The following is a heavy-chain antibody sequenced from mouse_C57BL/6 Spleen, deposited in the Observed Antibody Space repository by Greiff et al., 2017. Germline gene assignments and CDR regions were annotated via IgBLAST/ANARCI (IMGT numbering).Heavy chain of an antibody. V-gene: IGHV3-1*01. D-gene: IGHD1-1*01. Sequence: EVHLVESGPGMVKPSQSLSLTCTVTGYSITSGYDWHWIRHFPGNKLEWMGYISYSGSTNYNPSLKSRISITHDTSKNHFFLKLNSVTTEDTATYYCAGGSYWYFDVWGTGTTVTVSS. CDR1: GYSITSGYD. J-gene: IGHJ1*03. CDR3: AGGSYWYFDV. CDR2: ISYSGST.